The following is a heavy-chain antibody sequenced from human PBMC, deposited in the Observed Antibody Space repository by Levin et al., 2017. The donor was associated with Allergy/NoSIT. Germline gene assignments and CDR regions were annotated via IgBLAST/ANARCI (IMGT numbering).Heavy chain of an antibody. CDR1: GFTFSSYG. CDR3: AKDISPMWGGAFDI. Sequence: GESLKISCAASGFTFSSYGMHWVRQAPGKGLEWVAVISYDGSNKYYADSVKGRFTISRDNSKNTLYLQMNSLRAEDTAVYYCAKDISPMWGGAFDIWGQGTMVTVSS. CDR2: ISYDGSNK. D-gene: IGHD3-10*02. J-gene: IGHJ3*02. V-gene: IGHV3-30*18.